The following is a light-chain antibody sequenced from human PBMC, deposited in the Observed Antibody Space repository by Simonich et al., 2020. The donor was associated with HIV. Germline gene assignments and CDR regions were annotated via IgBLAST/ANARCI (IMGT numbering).Light chain of an antibody. CDR2: DAP. J-gene: IGKJ2*01. CDR3: QQRSNWPSMYT. Sequence: EIVMTQSPAPLSLSPGERATLSCRASQSVSSYLAWYQQQPGQAPRLLIYDAPSRATGIPARFSGSGSGTDFTRTISSLEPEDFAVYYCQQRSNWPSMYTFGQGTKLEIK. V-gene: IGKV3-11*01. CDR1: QSVSSY.